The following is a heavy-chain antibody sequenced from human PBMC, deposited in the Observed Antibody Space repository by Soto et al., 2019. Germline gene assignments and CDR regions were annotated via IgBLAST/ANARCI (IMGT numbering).Heavy chain of an antibody. CDR3: ARRGKTPYYDILTGHYGMDV. CDR1: GYSFTSYW. V-gene: IGHV5-51*01. J-gene: IGHJ6*02. CDR2: IYPGEDDT. D-gene: IGHD3-9*01. Sequence: PGESLKISCKGSGYSFTSYWIGWVRQMPGKGLEWMGIIYPGEDDTIYSPSFQGQVTISADRSISTAYLQWSSLKASDTAMYYCARRGKTPYYDILTGHYGMDVWGQGTTVTVSS.